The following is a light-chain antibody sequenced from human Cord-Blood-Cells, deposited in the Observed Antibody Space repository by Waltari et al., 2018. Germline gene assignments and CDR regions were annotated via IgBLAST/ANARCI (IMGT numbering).Light chain of an antibody. CDR2: EVS. CDR3: SSYAGSNNLV. Sequence: QSALTQTPSASGSPGQSVTISCPGTSSAVGGYNFVSWYQQHPGQAPKLMIYEVSKRPSGVPDRFSGSKSGNTASLTVSGLQAEDEADYYCSSYAGSNNLVFGGGTKLTVL. J-gene: IGLJ3*02. V-gene: IGLV2-8*01. CDR1: SSAVGGYNF.